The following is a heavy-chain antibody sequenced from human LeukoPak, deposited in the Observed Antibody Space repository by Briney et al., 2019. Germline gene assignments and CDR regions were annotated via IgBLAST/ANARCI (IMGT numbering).Heavy chain of an antibody. V-gene: IGHV3-53*05. Sequence: GGSLRLSCAASGFTVSSNYMSWVRQAPGKGLEWVSVIYSGGSTYYADSVKGRFTISRDNSKNTLYLQMNSLRAEDTAVYYCARLLGNDYSNSVDYWGQGTLVTVSS. CDR3: ARLLGNDYSNSVDY. CDR1: GFTVSSNY. CDR2: IYSGGST. J-gene: IGHJ4*02. D-gene: IGHD4-11*01.